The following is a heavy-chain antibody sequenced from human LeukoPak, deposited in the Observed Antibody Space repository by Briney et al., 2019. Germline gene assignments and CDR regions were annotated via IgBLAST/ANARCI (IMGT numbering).Heavy chain of an antibody. V-gene: IGHV3-23*01. D-gene: IGHD4-11*01. CDR1: GFTFSSYA. CDR2: ISGSGGST. Sequence: GGSLRLSCAASGFTFSSYAMSWVRQAPGKGLEWVSAISGSGGSTYYADSVKGRFTISRDNSKNTLYLQMNSLRAEDTAVYYCAKRGYSKPYYYCYMDVWGKGTTVTVSS. CDR3: AKRGYSKPYYYCYMDV. J-gene: IGHJ6*03.